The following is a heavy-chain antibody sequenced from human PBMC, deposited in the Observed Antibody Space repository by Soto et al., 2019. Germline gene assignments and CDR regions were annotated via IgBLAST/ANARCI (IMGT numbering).Heavy chain of an antibody. CDR2: IYYSGST. D-gene: IGHD2-15*01. V-gene: IGHV4-59*01. CDR1: GGSISSYY. Sequence: SETLSLTCTVSGGSISSYYWSWIRQPPGKGLEWIGYIYYSGSTNYNPSLKSRVTISVDTSKSQFSLKLSSVTAADTAVYYCAREGSGSCYSSYYYYYGMDVWGQGTTVTVSS. CDR3: AREGSGSCYSSYYYYYGMDV. J-gene: IGHJ6*02.